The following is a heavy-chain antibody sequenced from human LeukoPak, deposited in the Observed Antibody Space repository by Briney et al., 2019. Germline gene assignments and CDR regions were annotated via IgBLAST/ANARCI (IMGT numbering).Heavy chain of an antibody. CDR3: VRVSSGWYSHLGY. CDR1: GFTFSSYA. V-gene: IGHV3-23*01. Sequence: GGSLRLSCAASGFTFSSYAMSWVRQAPGKGLEWVSAIRGSGGSTYYADSVKGRFTISRDNSKNTLYLQMNSLRAEDTAVYYCVRVSSGWYSHLGYWGQGTLVTVSS. J-gene: IGHJ4*02. D-gene: IGHD6-19*01. CDR2: IRGSGGST.